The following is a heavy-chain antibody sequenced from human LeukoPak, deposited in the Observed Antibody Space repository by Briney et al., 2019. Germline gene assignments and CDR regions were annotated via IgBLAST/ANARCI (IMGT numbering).Heavy chain of an antibody. D-gene: IGHD3-22*01. CDR3: AKDQAHHHSSGSLYDP. V-gene: IGHV3-30*18. Sequence: PGGSLRLSCAASGFTFGSYGMHWVRQAPGKGLEWVAVISYDGSNKYYADSVKGRFTISRDNSENTLYLQMNSLRVEDTAVYYCAKDQAHHHSSGSLYDPWGRGSLVTVSS. CDR1: GFTFGSYG. J-gene: IGHJ5*02. CDR2: ISYDGSNK.